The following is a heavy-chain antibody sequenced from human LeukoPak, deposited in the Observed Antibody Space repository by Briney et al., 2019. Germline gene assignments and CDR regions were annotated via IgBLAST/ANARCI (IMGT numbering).Heavy chain of an antibody. CDR2: ISSSGSTI. V-gene: IGHV3-48*03. CDR1: GFTFSSYE. CDR3: ARAHGGYGAQRSGWFDP. D-gene: IGHD6-19*01. Sequence: PGGSLRLSCAASGFTFSSYEMNWVRQAPGKGLEWVSYISSSGSTIYYADSVKGRFTISRDNAKNSLYLQMNSLRAEDTAVYYCARAHGGYGAQRSGWFDPWGQGTLVTVSS. J-gene: IGHJ5*02.